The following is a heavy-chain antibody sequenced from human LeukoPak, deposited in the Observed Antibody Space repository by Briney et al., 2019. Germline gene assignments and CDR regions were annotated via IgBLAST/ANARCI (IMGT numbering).Heavy chain of an antibody. J-gene: IGHJ4*02. V-gene: IGHV5-51*01. CDR3: ARFALSSSLDY. D-gene: IGHD6-13*01. Sequence: GESLKISCKGSGYNFTTYWIGWVRQMPGKGLEWMGIIYPGDSDTRYSPSFQGQVTISADKSISTAYLQWSSLKASDTAIYYCARFALSSSLDYWGQGTLVTVSP. CDR2: IYPGDSDT. CDR1: GYNFTTYW.